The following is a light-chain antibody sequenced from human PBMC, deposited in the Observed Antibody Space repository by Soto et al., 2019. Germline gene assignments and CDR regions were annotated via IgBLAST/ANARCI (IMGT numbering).Light chain of an antibody. CDR3: CSYSGSSTLWV. CDR1: SSDVGAYNY. CDR2: DVT. J-gene: IGLJ3*02. Sequence: QSALTQPRSVSGSPGQSVTISCTGTSSDVGAYNYVSWYQQHPGKAPKLMIYDVTKRPSGVPDRFSGSKSDNSASLTISGLQSEDDGDYYCCSYSGSSTLWVFGGGPKLTVL. V-gene: IGLV2-11*01.